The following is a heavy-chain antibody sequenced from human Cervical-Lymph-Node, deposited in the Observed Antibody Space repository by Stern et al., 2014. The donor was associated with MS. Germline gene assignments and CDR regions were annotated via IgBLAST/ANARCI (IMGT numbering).Heavy chain of an antibody. CDR1: GYSFTSHW. CDR2: IYPGDSDA. J-gene: IGHJ4*02. V-gene: IGHV5-51*01. D-gene: IGHD6-19*01. Sequence: MQLVQSGAEVKKPGESLTISCQGSGYSFTSHWIGWVRQMPGKGLEWMGVIYPGDSDARYSPSFQGQVTISADKSISTAYLQWSSLKASDTAMYYCATSSSGWYSSFDFWGQGTLVAVSS. CDR3: ATSSSGWYSSFDF.